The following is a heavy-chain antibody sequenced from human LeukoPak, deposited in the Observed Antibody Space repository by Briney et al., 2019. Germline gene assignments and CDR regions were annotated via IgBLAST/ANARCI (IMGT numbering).Heavy chain of an antibody. D-gene: IGHD3-22*01. Sequence: ASVKVSCKASGYTFTSYDINWVRQATGQGLEWMGWMNPNSGNTGYAQKFQGRVTMTRNTSISTAYMELSRLRSEDTAVYYCARGRRGYYYDSRAEGDYWGQGTLVTVSS. CDR1: GYTFTSYD. J-gene: IGHJ4*02. CDR3: ARGRRGYYYDSRAEGDY. V-gene: IGHV1-8*01. CDR2: MNPNSGNT.